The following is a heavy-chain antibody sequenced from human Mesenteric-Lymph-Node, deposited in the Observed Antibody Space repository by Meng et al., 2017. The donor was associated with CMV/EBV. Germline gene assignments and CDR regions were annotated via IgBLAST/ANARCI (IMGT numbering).Heavy chain of an antibody. D-gene: IGHD3-16*01. V-gene: IGHV6-1*01. J-gene: IGHJ4*02. Sequence: LQHVGRRVAEPSLLRPLNSTIFADSISSDPAAWNWIRQSPSSGLEWLGWTDYRSDSYNNYVVPVKSRISVNLDKTKNQHSLHLNFVAPEDTAVYYCAYFGDLPPLWWGQGTLVTVSS. CDR1: ADSISSDPAA. CDR3: AYFGDLPPLW. CDR2: TDYRSDSYN.